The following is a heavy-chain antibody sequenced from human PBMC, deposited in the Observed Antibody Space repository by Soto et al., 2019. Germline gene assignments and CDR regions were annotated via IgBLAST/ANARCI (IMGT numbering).Heavy chain of an antibody. CDR2: IYWDDDK. CDR1: GFSLSTSGVG. Sequence: SGPTLVNPTQTLTLTCTFSGFSLSTSGVGVGWIRQPPGKALEWLVFIYWDDDKRYSPSLKSRLTITKDTSRNQVVLTMTNMDPVDTATYYCAHRGEYNSDWNGGYLYYWGQGTLVTVSS. V-gene: IGHV2-5*02. J-gene: IGHJ4*02. D-gene: IGHD6-19*01. CDR3: AHRGEYNSDWNGGYLYY.